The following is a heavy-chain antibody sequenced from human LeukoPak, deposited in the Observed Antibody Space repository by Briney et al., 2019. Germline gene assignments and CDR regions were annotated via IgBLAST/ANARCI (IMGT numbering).Heavy chain of an antibody. Sequence: GGSLRLSCAVSGFTFSSYSMNWVRQAPGKGLEWVSYISSSSSTIYYADSVKGRFTISRDNAKNSLYLQMNSLRAEDTAVYYCARVWSSGSYQLSDMDVWGKGTTVTVSS. CDR1: GFTFSSYS. J-gene: IGHJ6*03. V-gene: IGHV3-48*01. CDR3: ARVWSSGSYQLSDMDV. CDR2: ISSSSSTI. D-gene: IGHD1-26*01.